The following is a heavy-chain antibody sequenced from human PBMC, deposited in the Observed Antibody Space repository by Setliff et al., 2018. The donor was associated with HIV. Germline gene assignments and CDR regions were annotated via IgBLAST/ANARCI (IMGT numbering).Heavy chain of an antibody. D-gene: IGHD3-10*01. J-gene: IGHJ4*02. CDR3: ARWHPPYGFWEEDY. Sequence: SETLSLTCAVYGGSFSGYYWSWIRQPPGKGLEWIGTIYYSGSTYYNPSLKSRVTISTDTSKNQFSLKVRSVTAADTAVYYCARWHPPYGFWEEDYWGQGTLVTVSS. V-gene: IGHV4-34*01. CDR2: IYYSGST. CDR1: GGSFSGYY.